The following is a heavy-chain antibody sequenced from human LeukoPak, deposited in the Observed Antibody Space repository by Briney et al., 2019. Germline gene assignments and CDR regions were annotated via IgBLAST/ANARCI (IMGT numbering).Heavy chain of an antibody. J-gene: IGHJ5*02. CDR2: IHRSERVT. CDR1: GFTFGKYW. D-gene: IGHD1-1*01. CDR3: ARGPQNWNDDRPSDL. Sequence: PGGSQRLSCVASGFTFGKYWMHWVRQVPGKGLVWVSRIHRSERVTGYADFVRGRFTISRDNGRNTLYLQMDSLRAEDTAVYYCARGPQNWNDDRPSDLWGQGTLVTVSS. V-gene: IGHV3-74*01.